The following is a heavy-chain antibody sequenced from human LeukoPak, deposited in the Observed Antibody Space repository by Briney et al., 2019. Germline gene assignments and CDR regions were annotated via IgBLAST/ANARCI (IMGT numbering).Heavy chain of an antibody. J-gene: IGHJ4*02. Sequence: PSDTLSLTCAVYGVPFRGYYWSWIRQPPGKALEWIGEINHSGSTNYNPSLRSRVTISVDTSKNQFSLKLSSVTAADTAVYYCATKDVAAAGTLYYFDNWGQGTLVTVSS. D-gene: IGHD6-13*01. V-gene: IGHV4-34*01. CDR2: INHSGST. CDR1: GVPFRGYY. CDR3: ATKDVAAAGTLYYFDN.